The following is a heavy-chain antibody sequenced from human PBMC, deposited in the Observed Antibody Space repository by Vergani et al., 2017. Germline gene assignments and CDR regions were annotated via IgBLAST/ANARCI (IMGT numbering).Heavy chain of an antibody. J-gene: IGHJ4*02. CDR1: GYTFSNYY. CDR3: ARGDYVILTGYRY. D-gene: IGHD3-9*01. V-gene: IGHV1-46*03. Sequence: VQVVQSGAEVKNSGASVKVSCKTSGYTFSNYYMHWVRQAPGQGLEWMGIINPSGSHTNDAQKFQGRVTRTRDTFTSTVYMELSSLRSEDTAIYYCARGDYVILTGYRYWGQGTLVTVSA. CDR2: INPSGSHT.